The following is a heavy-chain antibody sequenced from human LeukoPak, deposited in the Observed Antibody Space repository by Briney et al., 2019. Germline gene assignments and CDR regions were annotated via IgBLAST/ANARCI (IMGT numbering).Heavy chain of an antibody. CDR3: ARERVGGWAFDI. CDR2: ISENGGRT. D-gene: IGHD3-16*01. J-gene: IGHJ3*02. Sequence: GGSLRLSCAASGFTLSSYWMHWVRQAPGKGLEYVSAISENGGRTYYANSVKGRFTNSRDNSKNTLYLQMDSLRAEDMAVYYCARERVGGWAFDIWGQGTMVTVSS. V-gene: IGHV3-64*01. CDR1: GFTLSSYW.